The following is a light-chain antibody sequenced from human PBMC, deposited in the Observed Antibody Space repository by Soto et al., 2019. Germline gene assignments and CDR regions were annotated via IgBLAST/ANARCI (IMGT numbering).Light chain of an antibody. J-gene: IGLJ1*01. CDR2: DVS. CDR1: SSDVGGYNY. V-gene: IGLV2-14*01. CDR3: SSYTSSSLYV. Sequence: QSALTQPASVSGSPGQSITISCTGTSSDVGGYNYVSWYQQHPGKAPKLMIYDVSNRPSGVSNRFSGSKSGNTASLTISGLQAEDEADYYRSSYTSSSLYVFGTGTQVTVL.